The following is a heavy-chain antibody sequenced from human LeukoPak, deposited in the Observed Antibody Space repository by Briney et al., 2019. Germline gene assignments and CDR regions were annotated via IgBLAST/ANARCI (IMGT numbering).Heavy chain of an antibody. CDR2: INAANGNT. V-gene: IGHV1-3*01. Sequence: ASVKVSCKTSGFNFITYTMHWVRQAPGQRLEWMGWINAANGNTQYSQKFQGRVTITRDTSASTAYMELSSLRSEDTAMYYCARGAPIRVAVAATFDPWGQGTLVTVS. D-gene: IGHD6-19*01. J-gene: IGHJ5*02. CDR1: GFNFITYT. CDR3: ARGAPIRVAVAATFDP.